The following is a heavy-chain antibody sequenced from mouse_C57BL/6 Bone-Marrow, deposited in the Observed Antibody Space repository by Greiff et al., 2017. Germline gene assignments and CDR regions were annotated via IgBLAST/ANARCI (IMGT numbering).Heavy chain of an antibody. CDR2: IDPSDSYT. Sequence: VQLQQPGAELVMPGASVKLSCKASGYTFTSYWMRWVKQRPGQGLEWIGEIDPSDSYTNYNQKFKGKSTLTVDKSSSSAYMQLSRLTAENSAVYDGDRSGGYDGGYWYFDVWGTGTTVTVSS. J-gene: IGHJ1*03. D-gene: IGHD2-2*01. V-gene: IGHV1-69*01. CDR3: DRSGGYDGGYWYFDV. CDR1: GYTFTSYW.